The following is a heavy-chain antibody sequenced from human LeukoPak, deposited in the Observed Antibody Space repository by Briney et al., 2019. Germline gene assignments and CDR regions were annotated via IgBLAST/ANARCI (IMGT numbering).Heavy chain of an antibody. D-gene: IGHD3-10*01. CDR2: IYGSGST. V-gene: IGHV3-53*01. CDR3: ARTLYRGVSDY. Sequence: GGSLRLSCAASGFTVSSNYMTWIRQAPGKGLEWVSIIYGSGSTYYADSVKGRFTISRDNSKNTLYLQVNSLRAEDTAVYYCARTLYRGVSDYWGQGTLVTVSS. CDR1: GFTVSSNY. J-gene: IGHJ4*02.